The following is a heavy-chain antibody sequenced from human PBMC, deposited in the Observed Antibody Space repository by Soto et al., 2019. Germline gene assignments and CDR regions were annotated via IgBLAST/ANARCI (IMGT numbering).Heavy chain of an antibody. V-gene: IGHV4-61*01. Sequence: PSETLSVTCTVSDGSVSSGSYYWSWIRQPPGKGLEWIGYIYSSGSTLYNPSLKSRVIISVDTSMNQFSLKLSSVTAADTAVYYCARDSVAFFDSWGHGTLVTVSS. CDR2: IYSSGST. J-gene: IGHJ4*01. CDR1: DGSVSSGSYY. CDR3: ARDSVAFFDS. D-gene: IGHD2-15*01.